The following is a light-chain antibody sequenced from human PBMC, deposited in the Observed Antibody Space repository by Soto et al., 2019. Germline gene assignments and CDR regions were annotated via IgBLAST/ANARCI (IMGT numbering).Light chain of an antibody. CDR3: QQDNSFPRT. CDR1: QAISTW. Sequence: DIQMTQSPSSVSASVGDRVTITCRASQAISTWLAWYQQKSGKAPKLLIYAASNLQTGVPSRFSGSGSGTDFTLTISSLQPEDFATYYCQQDNSFPRTFGQGTKVEIK. CDR2: AAS. J-gene: IGKJ1*01. V-gene: IGKV1D-12*01.